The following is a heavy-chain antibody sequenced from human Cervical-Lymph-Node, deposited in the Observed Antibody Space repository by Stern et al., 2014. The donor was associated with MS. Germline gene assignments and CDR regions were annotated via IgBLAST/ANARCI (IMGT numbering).Heavy chain of an antibody. CDR1: GGSISSGGYY. D-gene: IGHD3-3*01. V-gene: IGHV4-31*03. J-gene: IGHJ4*02. Sequence: QVQLVESGPGLVKPSQTLSLTCTVSGGSISSGGYYWSWIRQHPGKGLEWIGYIYYSGSTYYNPSLKSRVTISVDTSKNQFSLKLSSVTAADTAVYYCARVRLTIFGVVTPYFDYWGQGTLVTVSS. CDR2: IYYSGST. CDR3: ARVRLTIFGVVTPYFDY.